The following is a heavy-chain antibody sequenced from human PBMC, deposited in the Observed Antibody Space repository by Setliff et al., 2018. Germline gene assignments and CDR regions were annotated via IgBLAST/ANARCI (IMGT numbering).Heavy chain of an antibody. D-gene: IGHD1-7*01. V-gene: IGHV1-2*07. CDR3: ARGSGTTSWFDP. J-gene: IGHJ5*02. CDR2: INPKNGDI. CDR1: GYTFTDYY. Sequence: ASVKVSCKPSGYTFTDYYIHWVRQAPGQGLEWMGWINPKNGDIFYAPKFAGRVTMTRDTPISTVYMELSRLRSDDTAVYYCARGSGTTSWFDPWGQGTLVTVSS.